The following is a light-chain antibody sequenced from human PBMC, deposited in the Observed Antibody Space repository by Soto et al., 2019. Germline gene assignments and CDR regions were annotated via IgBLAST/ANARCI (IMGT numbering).Light chain of an antibody. Sequence: DIQMTQSPYSLSAAVGDRVTITCRASQSINNRLAWYQQMPGKAPNLLIYDASSLESGVPSRFRGSGSETEFTLTISGLQPDDFATYYCQQFIDGWTFGQGTKVDIK. CDR3: QQFIDGWT. CDR2: DAS. CDR1: QSINNR. J-gene: IGKJ1*01. V-gene: IGKV1-5*01.